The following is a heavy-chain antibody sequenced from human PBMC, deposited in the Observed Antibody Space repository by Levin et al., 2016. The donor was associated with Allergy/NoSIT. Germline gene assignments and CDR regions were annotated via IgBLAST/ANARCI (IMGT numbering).Heavy chain of an antibody. V-gene: IGHV3-64D*06. CDR1: GFTISSYS. J-gene: IGHJ6*02. CDR3: VKDPFFYYGMDV. CDR2: IHHDGSAS. Sequence: GGSLRLSCSASGFTISSYSMHWVRQTPERGLQYVSAIHHDGSASFYADSVKGRFTISRDNSKDTVYLQMSSLRPEDTAVYYCVKDPFFYYGMDVWGQGTTVTVSS.